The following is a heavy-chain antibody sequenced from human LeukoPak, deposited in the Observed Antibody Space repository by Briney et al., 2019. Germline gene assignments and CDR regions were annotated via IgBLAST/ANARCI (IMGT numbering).Heavy chain of an antibody. V-gene: IGHV1-46*01. Sequence: ASVKVSCKASGYTFTSYYMHWVRQAPGQGLEWMGIINPSGGSTSYAQKFQGRVTMTRDTSTRTVYMELSSLRSEDTAVYYCARFWTYCSSTSCYYYFDYWGQGTLVTVSS. CDR2: INPSGGST. J-gene: IGHJ4*02. CDR1: GYTFTSYY. D-gene: IGHD2-2*01. CDR3: ARFWTYCSSTSCYYYFDY.